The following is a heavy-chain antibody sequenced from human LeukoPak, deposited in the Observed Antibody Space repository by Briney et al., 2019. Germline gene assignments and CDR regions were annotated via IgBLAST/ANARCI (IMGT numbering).Heavy chain of an antibody. D-gene: IGHD6-6*01. CDR2: ISGTGGTK. V-gene: IGHV3-23*01. CDR3: AKRIAATGPRAFDI. J-gene: IGHJ3*02. CDR1: GFTFSNYT. Sequence: GGSLRLSCAASGFTFSNYTMSWVRQAPGRGLEWVSFISGTGGTKYYGDSVKGRFTISRDNSKNTLYLQMNSLRDEDTAIYYCAKRIAATGPRAFDIWGQGTMVTVSS.